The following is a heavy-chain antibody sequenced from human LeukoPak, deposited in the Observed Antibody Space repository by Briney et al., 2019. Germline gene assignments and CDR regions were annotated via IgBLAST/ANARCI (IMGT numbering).Heavy chain of an antibody. J-gene: IGHJ4*02. CDR2: IYYSGST. CDR3: ARANGDYEYYFDY. Sequence: SSETLSLTCTVSGGSISSYYWSWIRQPPGKGLEWIGHIYYSGSTNYNPSLKSRVTITVDTSKNQFSLKLSSVTAADTAVYYCARANGDYEYYFDYWGQGTLVTVSS. CDR1: GGSISSYY. V-gene: IGHV4-59*01. D-gene: IGHD4-17*01.